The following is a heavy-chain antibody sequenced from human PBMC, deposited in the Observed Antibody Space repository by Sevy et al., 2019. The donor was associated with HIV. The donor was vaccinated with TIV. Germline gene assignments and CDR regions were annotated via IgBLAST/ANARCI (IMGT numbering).Heavy chain of an antibody. J-gene: IGHJ4*02. CDR1: GFTFSSYS. V-gene: IGHV3-21*01. D-gene: IGHD3-22*01. CDR3: ARAGYYDSSGYYYVRAFDY. CDR2: ISSSSSYI. Sequence: GGSLRLSCAASGFTFSSYSMNWVRQAPGKGLEWVSSISSSSSYIYYADSVKGRFTISRDNAKNSLYLQMNSLRAEDTAVYYCARAGYYDSSGYYYVRAFDYWGQGTLVTVSS.